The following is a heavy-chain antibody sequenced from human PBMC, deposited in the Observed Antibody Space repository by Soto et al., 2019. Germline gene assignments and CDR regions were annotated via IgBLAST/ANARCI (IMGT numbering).Heavy chain of an antibody. Sequence: GESLKISCKGSGYSFTSYWIGWVRQMPGKGLEWMGIIYPGDSDTRYSPSFQGQVTISADKSISTAYLQWSSLKASDTAMYYCARSRKDFWSGYYYYGMDVCGQGTRVTVS. CDR2: IYPGDSDT. J-gene: IGHJ6*02. CDR1: GYSFTSYW. CDR3: ARSRKDFWSGYYYYGMDV. D-gene: IGHD3-3*01. V-gene: IGHV5-51*01.